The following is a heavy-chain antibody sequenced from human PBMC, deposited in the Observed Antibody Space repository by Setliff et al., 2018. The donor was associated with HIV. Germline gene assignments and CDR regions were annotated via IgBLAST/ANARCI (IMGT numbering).Heavy chain of an antibody. Sequence: PSETLSLTCAVSGYSISSGYYWGWIRQPPGKGLEWVGSIYHSGTTYYNPSLKSRVTISVDTSKNQFSLKLSSVTAADTAVYYCARDPGDYDYVWGTKRGWFDPWGQGTLVTVSS. D-gene: IGHD3-16*01. V-gene: IGHV4-38-2*02. CDR1: GYSISSGYY. CDR2: IYHSGTT. CDR3: ARDPGDYDYVWGTKRGWFDP. J-gene: IGHJ5*02.